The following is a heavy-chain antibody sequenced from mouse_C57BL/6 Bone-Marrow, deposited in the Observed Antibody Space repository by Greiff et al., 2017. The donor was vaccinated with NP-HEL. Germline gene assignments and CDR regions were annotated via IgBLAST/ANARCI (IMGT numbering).Heavy chain of an antibody. D-gene: IGHD1-1*01. Sequence: QVQLQQPGAELVRPGTSVKLSCKASGYTFTSYWMHWVKQRPGQGLEWIGVIDPSDSYTNYTQKFKGKATLTVDTSSSTAYMQLSSLTSEDSAVYYCARGSSYGYFDVWGTGTTVTVSS. CDR2: IDPSDSYT. CDR3: ARGSSYGYFDV. V-gene: IGHV1-59*01. J-gene: IGHJ1*03. CDR1: GYTFTSYW.